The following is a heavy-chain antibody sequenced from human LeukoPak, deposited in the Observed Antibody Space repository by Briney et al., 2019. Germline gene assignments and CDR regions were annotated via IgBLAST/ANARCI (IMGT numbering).Heavy chain of an antibody. J-gene: IGHJ6*04. CDR2: IWYDGSNK. D-gene: IGHD2-2*01. Sequence: GGSLRLSCAASGFTFSSYGMHWVRQAPGKGLDWVAVIWYDGSNKYYADSVKGRFTISRDNSKNTLYLQMNSLRAEDTAVYYCARGTPTKGMDVWGKGTTVTVSS. CDR1: GFTFSSYG. V-gene: IGHV3-33*01. CDR3: ARGTPTKGMDV.